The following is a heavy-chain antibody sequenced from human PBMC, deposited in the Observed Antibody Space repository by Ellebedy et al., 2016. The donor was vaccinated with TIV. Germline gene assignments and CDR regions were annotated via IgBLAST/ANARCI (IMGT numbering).Heavy chain of an antibody. Sequence: GESLKISCAASGFTFSSYAMSWVRQAPGKGLEWVSAISGSGGSTYYADSVKGRFTISRDNSKNTLYLQMNSLRAEDTAVYYCATLGIAARSSYYYYGMDVWGQGTTVTVSS. CDR2: ISGSGGST. D-gene: IGHD6-6*01. CDR1: GFTFSSYA. V-gene: IGHV3-23*01. CDR3: ATLGIAARSSYYYYGMDV. J-gene: IGHJ6*02.